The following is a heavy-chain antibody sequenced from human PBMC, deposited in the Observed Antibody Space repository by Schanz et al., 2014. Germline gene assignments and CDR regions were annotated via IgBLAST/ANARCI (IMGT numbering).Heavy chain of an antibody. J-gene: IGHJ4*02. V-gene: IGHV1-46*03. Sequence: QVQLVQSGAEVKKPGASVKVSCKASGYTFTSYYMHWVRQAPGQGLEWMGIINPSGGSTSYAQKCQGRVTMSRDTSTSTVYMELSSLRSEDTAVYYSARDGEAAAGCDYWGQGTLVTVSS. CDR2: INPSGGST. CDR1: GYTFTSYY. D-gene: IGHD6-13*01. CDR3: ARDGEAAAGCDY.